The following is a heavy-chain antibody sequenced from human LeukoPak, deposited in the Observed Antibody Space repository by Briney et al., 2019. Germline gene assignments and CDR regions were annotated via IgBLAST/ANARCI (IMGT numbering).Heavy chain of an antibody. D-gene: IGHD1-1*01. J-gene: IGHJ4*02. V-gene: IGHV1-69*01. CDR2: IIPIFGTA. CDR1: LGIFSSYA. Sequence: GSSVKVSCKASLGIFSSYAISWVRQAPGQGLEWMGGIIPIFGTANYAQKFQGRVTITADESTSTAYMELSSLRSEDTAVYYCARMNYPYNWNDGEPDFDYWGQGTLVTVSS. CDR3: ARMNYPYNWNDGEPDFDY.